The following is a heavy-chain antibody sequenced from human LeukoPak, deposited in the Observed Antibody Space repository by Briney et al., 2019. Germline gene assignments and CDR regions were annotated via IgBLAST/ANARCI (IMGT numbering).Heavy chain of an antibody. V-gene: IGHV3-23*01. Sequence: PGGSLRLSCAASGFSFSSYAMSWVRQAPGKGLEWVSSISVSGADIYYADSVKGGVTTSRDKAKNTLYLQMTSLRAEDTAVYYCAKVDSSGWYPDDAFDVWGQGTTVTVS. CDR1: GFSFSSYA. J-gene: IGHJ3*01. CDR3: AKVDSSGWYPDDAFDV. CDR2: ISVSGADI. D-gene: IGHD6-19*01.